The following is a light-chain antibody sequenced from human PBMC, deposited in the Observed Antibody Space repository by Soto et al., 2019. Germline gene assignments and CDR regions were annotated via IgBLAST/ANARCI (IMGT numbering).Light chain of an antibody. J-gene: IGKJ1*01. CDR2: GAS. V-gene: IGKV3-20*01. CDR3: QQYGSSPWT. CDR1: QSVSSIY. Sequence: EIVLTQSPGTLSLSPGERVTLSCRASQSVSSIYLAWYQQKPGQAPRLLIYGASSRATGIPDRFSGSGSGTDFTLTIIRLEPEEFALYYCQQYGSSPWTFGQGTMVEIK.